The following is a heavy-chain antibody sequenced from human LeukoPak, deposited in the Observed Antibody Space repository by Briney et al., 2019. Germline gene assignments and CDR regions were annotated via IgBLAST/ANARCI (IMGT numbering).Heavy chain of an antibody. J-gene: IGHJ4*02. CDR2: ISGSGGST. Sequence: GGSLRLSCAASGFTFSNYRMHWVRQAPGKGLEWVSTISGSGGSTYYADSVKGRFTISRDSSKNTLYLQMSSLRAEDTAVYFCARAGSTIIGRYYFDYWGQGTLVTVSS. V-gene: IGHV3-23*01. D-gene: IGHD5/OR15-5a*01. CDR3: ARAGSTIIGRYYFDY. CDR1: GFTFSNYR.